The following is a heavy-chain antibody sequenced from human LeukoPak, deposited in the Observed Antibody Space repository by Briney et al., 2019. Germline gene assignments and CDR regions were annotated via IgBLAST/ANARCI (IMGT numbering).Heavy chain of an antibody. J-gene: IGHJ6*03. Sequence: ASVKVSCKASGGTFSSYAISWVRQAPGQGLEWMGGIIPIFGTANYAQKFQGRVTITTDESTSTAYTELSSLRSEDTAVYYCARGRPVVATTRIAVAGIGYMDVWGKGTTVTVSS. CDR3: ARGRPVVATTRIAVAGIGYMDV. V-gene: IGHV1-69*05. CDR2: IIPIFGTA. D-gene: IGHD6-19*01. CDR1: GGTFSSYA.